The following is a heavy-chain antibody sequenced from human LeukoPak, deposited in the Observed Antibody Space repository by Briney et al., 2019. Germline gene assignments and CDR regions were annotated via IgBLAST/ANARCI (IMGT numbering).Heavy chain of an antibody. V-gene: IGHV1-8*01. D-gene: IGHD2-2*01. J-gene: IGHJ3*01. CDR3: APPMVVPAAIDAFDV. CDR1: GYTFTSYD. CDR2: MNPNSGNT. Sequence: ASVKVSCKASGYTFTSYDINWVRQATGQGLEWMGWMNPNSGNTGYAQKFQGRVTMTRNTSISTAYMELSSLRSEDTAVYYCAPPMVVPAAIDAFDVWGQGTMVTVSS.